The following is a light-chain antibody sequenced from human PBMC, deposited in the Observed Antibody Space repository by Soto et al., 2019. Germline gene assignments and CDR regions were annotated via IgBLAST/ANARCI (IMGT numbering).Light chain of an antibody. CDR2: DAS. CDR3: QHRSNWPPWR. CDR1: QGVSSY. J-gene: IGKJ1*01. Sequence: EIAFTQSPATLYLATVDGTTLSSRTSQGVSSYLAWYQQTPRQAPRLLISDASTRATGIPARFSGSGAGTDFTLTPTSVEPEDCSDYFCQHRSNWPPWRSGQGPKVVI. V-gene: IGKV3-11*01.